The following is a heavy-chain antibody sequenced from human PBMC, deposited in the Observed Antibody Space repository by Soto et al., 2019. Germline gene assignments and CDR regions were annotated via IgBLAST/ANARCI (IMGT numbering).Heavy chain of an antibody. V-gene: IGHV4-4*02. CDR2: MYPSGSS. J-gene: IGHJ4*02. CDR3: AREGFDHRTDS. CDR1: GGSIDTPNW. Sequence: QVQLQESGPGLVKPSETLSLTCAVSGGSIDTPNWWSWYRRSPGKGLEWIGEMYPSGSSNRNPSLNSRVTISLDTSNNHFSLKLTSLTAADTAIYYCAREGFDHRTDSWGQGIPVTVSS.